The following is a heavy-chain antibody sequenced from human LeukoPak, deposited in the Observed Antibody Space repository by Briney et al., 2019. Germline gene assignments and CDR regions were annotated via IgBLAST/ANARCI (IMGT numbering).Heavy chain of an antibody. J-gene: IGHJ4*02. D-gene: IGHD3-22*01. Sequence: EASVKVSCNISGYTLTDFSMHWVRQAPGKGLAWMGGFNREDDEPIYAPHFRGRVTVTEDTSTDTAYMELSSLRSEDTAVYYCATLDSYYDSSGRPLIPDWGQGTLVTVSS. CDR3: ATLDSYYDSSGRPLIPD. V-gene: IGHV1-24*01. CDR1: GYTLTDFS. CDR2: FNREDDEP.